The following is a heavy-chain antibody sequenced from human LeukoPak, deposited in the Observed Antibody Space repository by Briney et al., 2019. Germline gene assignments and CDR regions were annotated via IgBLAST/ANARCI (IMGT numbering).Heavy chain of an antibody. J-gene: IGHJ3*02. CDR3: ARRIGSITMIPLEIANNAFDI. CDR1: GVSISSSSYF. V-gene: IGHV4-39*01. D-gene: IGHD3-22*01. Sequence: SETLSLTCTVSGVSISSSSYFWGWIRQPPGKGLEWIGNIYYSGSTYYNPSLKSRVTISVDTSKNQFSLKLSSVTAADTAVYYCARRIGSITMIPLEIANNAFDIWGQGTMVTVSS. CDR2: IYYSGST.